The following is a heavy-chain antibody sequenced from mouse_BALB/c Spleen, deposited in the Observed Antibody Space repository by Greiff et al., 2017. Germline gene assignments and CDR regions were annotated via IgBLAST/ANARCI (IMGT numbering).Heavy chain of an antibody. D-gene: IGHD2-4*01. CDR2: ISDGGSYT. CDR1: GFTFSDYY. Sequence: VQLQESGGGLVKPGGSLKLSCAASGFTFSDYYMYWVRQTPEKRLEWVATISDGGSYTYYPDSVKGRFTISRDNAKNNLYLQMSSLKSEDTAMYYCARDYYDYDEEYAMDYWGQGTSVTVSS. J-gene: IGHJ4*01. CDR3: ARDYYDYDEEYAMDY. V-gene: IGHV5-4*02.